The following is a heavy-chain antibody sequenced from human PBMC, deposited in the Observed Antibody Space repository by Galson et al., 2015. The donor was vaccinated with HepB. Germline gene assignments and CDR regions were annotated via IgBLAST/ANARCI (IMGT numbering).Heavy chain of an antibody. D-gene: IGHD3-10*01. V-gene: IGHV3-23*01. J-gene: IGHJ4*02. CDR1: GFTFSSYA. CDR2: ISGSGGST. Sequence: SLRLSCAASGFTFSSYAMSWVRQAPGKGLEWVSAISGSGGSTYYADSVKGRFTISRDNSKNTLYLQMNSLRAEDTAVYYCAKVPSYYYGSGSFMDYWGQGTLVTVSS. CDR3: AKVPSYYYGSGSFMDY.